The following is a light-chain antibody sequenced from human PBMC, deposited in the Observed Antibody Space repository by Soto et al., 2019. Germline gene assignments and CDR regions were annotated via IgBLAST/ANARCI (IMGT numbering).Light chain of an antibody. CDR1: RSDICNNY. Sequence: QSVLTQPPSVSAAPGQKVTISCSGSRSDICNNYVSWYQRLPGTGPNILSYENNRRPSGMQVRFSGSYSGTSATLGITGLQACDEADYYCETWDSSLSAHVFAIGTKVTVL. CDR3: ETWDSSLSAHV. V-gene: IGLV1-51*01. CDR2: ENN. J-gene: IGLJ1*01.